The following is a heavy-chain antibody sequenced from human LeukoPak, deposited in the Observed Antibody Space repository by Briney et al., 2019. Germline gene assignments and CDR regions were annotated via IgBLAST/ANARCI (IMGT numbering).Heavy chain of an antibody. CDR2: IYYSGST. V-gene: IGHV4-39*01. CDR3: ARRDYDILTDYLGSWFDP. Sequence: KPSETLSLTCTVSGGSISSSSYYWGWIRQPPGKGLEWIGSIYYSGSTYYNPSLKSRVAISVDTSKNQFSLKLSSVTAADTAVYYCARRDYDILTDYLGSWFDPWGQGTLVTVSS. D-gene: IGHD3-9*01. CDR1: GGSISSSSYY. J-gene: IGHJ5*02.